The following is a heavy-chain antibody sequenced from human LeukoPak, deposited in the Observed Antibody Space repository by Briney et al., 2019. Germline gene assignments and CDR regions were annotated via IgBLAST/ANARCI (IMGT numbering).Heavy chain of an antibody. J-gene: IGHJ4*02. Sequence: GGSLRLSCAASGFIFSRYSMNWVRQTPGRGLEWVASISSSSNYMYYTDSVKGRFTISRDNAKNSLYLQMNSLRAEDTAVYYCARDVPYSSSWYRGTLGYWGQGTLVTVSS. CDR1: GFIFSRYS. D-gene: IGHD6-13*01. V-gene: IGHV3-21*01. CDR2: ISSSSNYM. CDR3: ARDVPYSSSWYRGTLGY.